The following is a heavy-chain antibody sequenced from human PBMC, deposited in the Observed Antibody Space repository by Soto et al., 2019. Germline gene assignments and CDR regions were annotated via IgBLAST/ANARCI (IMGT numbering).Heavy chain of an antibody. V-gene: IGHV4-31*03. CDR3: ARDTRLLDSSGYYVFDY. J-gene: IGHJ4*02. Sequence: QVQLQESGPGLVKPSQTLSLTCTVSGGSISSGGYYWSWIRQHPGKGLEWIGYRYYSGSTYYNPSLKSRVIISVDTSKNQFSLKLSSVTAAETAVYYCARDTRLLDSSGYYVFDYWGQGTLVTVSS. CDR2: RYYSGST. CDR1: GGSISSGGYY. D-gene: IGHD3-22*01.